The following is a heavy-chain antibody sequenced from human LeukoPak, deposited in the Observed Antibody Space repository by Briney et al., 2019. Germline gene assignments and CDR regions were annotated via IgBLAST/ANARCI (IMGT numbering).Heavy chain of an antibody. V-gene: IGHV4-59*12. CDR3: ARSYYYDSSGHPVN. CDR2: IYYSGST. D-gene: IGHD3-22*01. J-gene: IGHJ4*02. CDR1: GGSISSYY. Sequence: SETLSLTCTVSGGSISSYYWSWIRQPPGKGLEWIGYIYYSGSTYYNPSLKSRVTISVDTSKNQFSLKLSSVTAADTAVYYCARSYYYDSSGHPVNWGQGTLVTVSS.